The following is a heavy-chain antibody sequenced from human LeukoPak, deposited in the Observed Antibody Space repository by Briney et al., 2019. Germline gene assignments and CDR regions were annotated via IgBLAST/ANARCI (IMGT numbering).Heavy chain of an antibody. V-gene: IGHV3-74*01. CDR1: GFTFSSYW. D-gene: IGHD4-17*01. J-gene: IGHJ4*02. Sequence: GGSLRLSCAASGFTFSSYWMHWVRQAPGKGLVWVSRINSAGSSTSYADSVKGRFTISRDNAKNTLYLQMNSLRADDTAVYYCAREPATTVTTDHWGQGTLVTVSS. CDR2: INSAGSST. CDR3: AREPATTVTTDH.